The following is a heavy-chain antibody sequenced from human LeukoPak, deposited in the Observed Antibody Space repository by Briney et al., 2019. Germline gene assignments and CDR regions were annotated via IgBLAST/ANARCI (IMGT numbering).Heavy chain of an antibody. J-gene: IGHJ4*02. CDR3: ARGPTDMDFDY. CDR1: GYTFTKSDY. V-gene: IGHV1-46*01. Sequence: GASVKVSCKSSGYTFTKSDYIHWVRQAPGQGLEWMGIINPSDGTTFYAQKFQGRVTLTRDTSTNTVFMELSSLRSGDTAVFYCARGPTDMDFDYWGQGSLVTVSS. CDR2: INPSDGTT.